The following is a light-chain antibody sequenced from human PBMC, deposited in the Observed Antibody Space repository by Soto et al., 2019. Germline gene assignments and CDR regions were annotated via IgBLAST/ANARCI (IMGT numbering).Light chain of an antibody. J-gene: IGLJ1*01. Sequence: QSVLNHPASVSGSPGQSITISCTGTSSDVSGYNYVSWYQQHPAKAPKLMIYDVSNRPSGVSNRFSGSKSGNTASLTISGLQAEDEADYYCSSYTSSSTLDVFGTGTKVTVL. V-gene: IGLV2-14*01. CDR3: SSYTSSSTLDV. CDR2: DVS. CDR1: SSDVSGYNY.